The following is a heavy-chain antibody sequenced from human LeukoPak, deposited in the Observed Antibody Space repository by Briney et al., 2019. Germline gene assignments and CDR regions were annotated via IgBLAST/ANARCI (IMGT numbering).Heavy chain of an antibody. CDR2: INPNSGGT. CDR1: GYTFTGYY. Sequence: ASVKVSCKASGYTFTGYYMHWVRQAPGQGLELMGWINPNSGGTNYAQKHHGRVTMTTYTYTSTDSMYLRSLRVWDKDMSVCARYTYRYYDFWSGGLFDYWGQGTLVTVSS. D-gene: IGHD3-3*01. J-gene: IGHJ4*02. CDR3: ARYTYRYYDFWSGGLFDY. V-gene: IGHV1-2*02.